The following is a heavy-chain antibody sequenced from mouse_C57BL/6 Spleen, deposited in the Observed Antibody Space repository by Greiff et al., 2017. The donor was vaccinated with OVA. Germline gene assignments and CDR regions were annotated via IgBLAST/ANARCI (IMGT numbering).Heavy chain of an antibody. CDR2: IWWDDDK. CDR3: APIAYYSPHWYFDV. CDR1: GFSLSTFGMG. D-gene: IGHD2-12*01. V-gene: IGHV8-8*01. Sequence: QVTLKESGPGILQPSQTLSLTCSFSGFSLSTFGMGVGWIRQPSGKGLEWLAHIWWDDDKYYNPALKSRLTISKDTSKNQVFLKIANVDTADTATYYCAPIAYYSPHWYFDVWGTGTTVTVSS. J-gene: IGHJ1*03.